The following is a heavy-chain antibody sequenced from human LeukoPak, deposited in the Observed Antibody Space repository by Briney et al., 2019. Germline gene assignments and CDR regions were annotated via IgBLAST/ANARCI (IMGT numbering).Heavy chain of an antibody. CDR3: AKDRRRLDTAMVFWFDP. CDR2: ISYDGSNK. Sequence: SLRLSCAASGFTFSSYAMHWVRQAPGKGLEWVAVISYDGSNKYYADSVKGRFTISRDNSKNTLYLQMNSLRAEDTAVYYCAKDRRRLDTAMVFWFDPWGQGALVTVSS. J-gene: IGHJ5*02. D-gene: IGHD5-18*01. V-gene: IGHV3-30*04. CDR1: GFTFSSYA.